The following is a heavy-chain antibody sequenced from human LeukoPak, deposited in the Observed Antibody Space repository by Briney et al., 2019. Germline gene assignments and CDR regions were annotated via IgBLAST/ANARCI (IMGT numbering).Heavy chain of an antibody. CDR2: IDHSGRT. Sequence: SETLSLTCAVYGASFSGFHWSWIRQPPGKGLEWIGKIDHSGRTNYNPSLKSRVTISVDTSKNQFSLKLSSVTAADTAVYYCARVRHVFKRNLGRSTEYYSYYYMDVWGKGTTVTVSS. CDR1: GASFSGFH. J-gene: IGHJ6*03. CDR3: ARVRHVFKRNLGRSTEYYSYYYMDV. V-gene: IGHV4-34*01. D-gene: IGHD1-14*01.